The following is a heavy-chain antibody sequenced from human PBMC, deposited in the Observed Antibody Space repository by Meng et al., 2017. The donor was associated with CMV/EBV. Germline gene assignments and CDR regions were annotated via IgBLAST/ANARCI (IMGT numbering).Heavy chain of an antibody. CDR1: GYTFTSYG. Sequence: GQLAPSGAEVKKPGASVKVSCKASGYTFTSYGISWVRQAPGQGLEWMGWISAYNGNTNYAQKLQGRVTMTTDTSTSTAYMELRSLRSDDTAVYYCARDPAWSVITPRRGFDYWGQGTLVTVSS. CDR3: ARDPAWSVITPRRGFDY. V-gene: IGHV1-18*01. D-gene: IGHD2-15*01. CDR2: ISAYNGNT. J-gene: IGHJ4*02.